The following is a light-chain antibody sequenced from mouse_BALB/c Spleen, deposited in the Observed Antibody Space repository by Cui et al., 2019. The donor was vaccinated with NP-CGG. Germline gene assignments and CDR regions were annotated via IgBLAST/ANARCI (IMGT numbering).Light chain of an antibody. CDR1: TGAVTTSNS. J-gene: IGLJ1*01. CDR3: ALWYSNHWV. Sequence: QAVVTQESALTTSPGETVTLTCRSSTGAVTTSNSAHSVQETPDPLFTGIIGGTNNRAPGVPARFSGSLIGDKAALTITGAQTEDEAIYFCALWYSNHWVFGGGTKLTVL. CDR2: GTN. V-gene: IGLV1*01.